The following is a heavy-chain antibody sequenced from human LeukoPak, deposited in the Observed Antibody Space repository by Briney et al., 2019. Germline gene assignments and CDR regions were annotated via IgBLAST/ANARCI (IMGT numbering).Heavy chain of an antibody. J-gene: IGHJ4*02. CDR1: GYSISSGYY. CDR2: SGST. Sequence: SETLSLTCTVSGYSISSGYYWGWIRQPPGKGLEWIGSGSTYYNPSLRSRVTISVDTSKNQFSLKLTSVTAADTAVYYCSRGEDPFKGGNYWGQGTLVTVSS. D-gene: IGHD3-16*01. CDR3: SRGEDPFKGGNY. V-gene: IGHV4-38-2*02.